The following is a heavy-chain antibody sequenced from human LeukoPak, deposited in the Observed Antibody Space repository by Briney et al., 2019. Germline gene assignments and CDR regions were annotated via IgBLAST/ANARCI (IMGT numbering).Heavy chain of an antibody. CDR3: ARDTWYYYDSSGY. Sequence: SGGSLRLSCAASGFTFSSYWMSWVRQAPGKGLEWVANIKQDGSEKCYVDSVKGRFTISRDNAKNSLYLQMNSLRAEDTAVYYCARDTWYYYDSSGYWGQGTLVTVSS. CDR2: IKQDGSEK. CDR1: GFTFSSYW. D-gene: IGHD3-22*01. V-gene: IGHV3-7*01. J-gene: IGHJ4*02.